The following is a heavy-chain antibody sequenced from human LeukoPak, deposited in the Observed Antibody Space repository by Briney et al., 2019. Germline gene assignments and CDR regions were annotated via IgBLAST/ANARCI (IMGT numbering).Heavy chain of an antibody. J-gene: IGHJ4*02. Sequence: ASVKVSCKASGYTFTSCYMHWVRQAPGQGLEWMGIINPSGGSTSYAQKFQGRVTMTRDTSTSTVYMELSSLRSEDTAVYYCARVMTTATTGDYWGQGTLVTVSS. D-gene: IGHD4-17*01. CDR3: ARVMTTATTGDY. V-gene: IGHV1-46*01. CDR1: GYTFTSCY. CDR2: INPSGGST.